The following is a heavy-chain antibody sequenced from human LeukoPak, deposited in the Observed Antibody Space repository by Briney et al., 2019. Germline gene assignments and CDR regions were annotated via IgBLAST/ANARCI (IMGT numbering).Heavy chain of an antibody. V-gene: IGHV3-9*01. J-gene: IGHJ6*02. Sequence: SGGSLRLSCAASGFTFDDYAMHWVRQAPGKGLEWVSRISWNSGSIGYADSVKGRFTISRDNAKNSLYLQMNSLRAEDTALYYCAKDRGDRRQWLSHSYGMDVWGQGTTVTVSS. CDR3: AKDRGDRRQWLSHSYGMDV. CDR1: GFTFDDYA. D-gene: IGHD6-19*01. CDR2: ISWNSGSI.